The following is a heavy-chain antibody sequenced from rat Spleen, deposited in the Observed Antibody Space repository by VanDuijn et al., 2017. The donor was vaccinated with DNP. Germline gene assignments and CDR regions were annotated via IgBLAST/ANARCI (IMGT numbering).Heavy chain of an antibody. Sequence: EVQLVESGGDLVQPGRSLKLSCVASRFTFNNFWMTWFRQVPGKGLEWVASIPSTGGNTYYPDSVKGRFTISRDNAKSTLYLQMNSLRSEDMATYYCARHVLPLRVWDYWGQGVMVTVSS. CDR2: IPSTGGNT. CDR1: RFTFNNFW. D-gene: IGHD1-4*01. CDR3: ARHVLPLRVWDY. J-gene: IGHJ2*01. V-gene: IGHV5-31*01.